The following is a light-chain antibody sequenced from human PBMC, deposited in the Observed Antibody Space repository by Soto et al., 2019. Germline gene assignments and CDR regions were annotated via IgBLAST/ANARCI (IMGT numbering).Light chain of an antibody. V-gene: IGLV2-14*01. CDR3: HPEPHTNPPL. CDR2: DVS. CDR1: SSDVGGYNY. J-gene: IGLJ1*01. Sequence: QSVLTQPASVSGSPGQSITISCTGTSSDVGGYNYVSWHQQHPGKVPKLIIYDVSSRPSGVSIRFSGSKSGNTASLTISGLQAEDEDDDCCHPEPHTNPPLFATGLNATV.